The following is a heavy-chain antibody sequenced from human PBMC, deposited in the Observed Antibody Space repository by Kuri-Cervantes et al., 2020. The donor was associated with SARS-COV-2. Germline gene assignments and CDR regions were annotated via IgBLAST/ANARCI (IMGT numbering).Heavy chain of an antibody. D-gene: IGHD2-2*01. Sequence: GGSLRLSCVASGFTFSSYWMSWVRQAPGKGLEWVANIKQDGSEKYYVDSVEGRFTISRDNAKNSLYLQMNSLRAEDTAVYYCAREGFQYQLLRGAYFDYWGQGTLVTVSS. J-gene: IGHJ4*02. V-gene: IGHV3-7*05. CDR1: GFTFSSYW. CDR3: AREGFQYQLLRGAYFDY. CDR2: IKQDGSEK.